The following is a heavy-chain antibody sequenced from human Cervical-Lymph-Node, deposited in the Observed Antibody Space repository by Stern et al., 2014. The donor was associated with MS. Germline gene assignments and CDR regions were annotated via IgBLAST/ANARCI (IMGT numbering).Heavy chain of an antibody. CDR3: VKDSDSGSYSFYYDGMDV. J-gene: IGHJ6*02. Sequence: QLVESGGGVVQPGRSLRLSCAASGFTFDDYAMHWVRQAPGKGLEWVSGISWNSGTIDYADSVKCRFTISRDNTKNSLYLQMNSLRAEDTALYQCVKDSDSGSYSFYYDGMDVWGQGTTVTVSS. CDR2: ISWNSGTI. CDR1: GFTFDDYA. V-gene: IGHV3-9*01. D-gene: IGHD1-26*01.